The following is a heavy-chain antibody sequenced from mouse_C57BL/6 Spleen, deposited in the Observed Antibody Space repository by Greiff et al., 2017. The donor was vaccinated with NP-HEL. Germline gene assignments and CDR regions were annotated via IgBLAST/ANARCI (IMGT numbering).Heavy chain of an antibody. CDR2: ISDGGSYT. Sequence: DVKLVESGGGLVKPGGSLKLSCAASGFTFSSYAMSWVRQTPEKRLEWVATISDGGSYTYYPDNVKGRFTISRDNAKNNLYLQMSHLKSEDTAMYYCARDAYYSNYDDAMDYWGQGTSVTVSS. V-gene: IGHV5-4*01. J-gene: IGHJ4*01. CDR3: ARDAYYSNYDDAMDY. CDR1: GFTFSSYA. D-gene: IGHD2-5*01.